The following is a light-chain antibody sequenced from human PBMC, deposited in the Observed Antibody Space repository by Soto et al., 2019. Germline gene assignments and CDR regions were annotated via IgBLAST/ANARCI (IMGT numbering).Light chain of an antibody. Sequence: DIVLTHSPDSLAVPLGERATINCKSTHSVLYSSNNKNYLGWYQQKPGQAPRLLIYGTSSRDTGIPDRFSGSGSGTDFTLTISSLEPEDFAVYYCQQYGNSPITFGQGTRLEIK. CDR1: HSVLYSSNNKNY. V-gene: IGKV4-1*01. CDR2: GTS. CDR3: QQYGNSPIT. J-gene: IGKJ5*01.